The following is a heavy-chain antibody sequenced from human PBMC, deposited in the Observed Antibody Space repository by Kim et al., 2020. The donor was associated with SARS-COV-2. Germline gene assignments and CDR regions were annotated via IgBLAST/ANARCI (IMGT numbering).Heavy chain of an antibody. Sequence: SYSPSFQGQVTISADKSINTAYLQWSSLKASDTAIYYCARRGDYTWIPFDYWGQGTLVTVSS. D-gene: IGHD3-3*01. J-gene: IGHJ4*02. CDR3: ARRGDYTWIPFDY. V-gene: IGHV5-51*01.